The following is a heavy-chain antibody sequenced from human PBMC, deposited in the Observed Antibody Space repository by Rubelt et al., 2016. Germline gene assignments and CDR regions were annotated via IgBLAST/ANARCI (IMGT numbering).Heavy chain of an antibody. J-gene: IGHJ6*02. CDR3: ARKEGPTDHYYYGMDV. CDR1: GFTFDDYA. CDR2: ISWNSGSI. D-gene: IGHD4-11*01. V-gene: IGHV3-9*01. Sequence: GRSLRLSCAASGFTFDDYAMHWVRQAPGKGLEWVSGISWNSGSIGYADSVKGRFTVSRDNAKNSLYLQMNSLRAEDTAVYYCARKEGPTDHYYYGMDVWGRGTTVTVSS.